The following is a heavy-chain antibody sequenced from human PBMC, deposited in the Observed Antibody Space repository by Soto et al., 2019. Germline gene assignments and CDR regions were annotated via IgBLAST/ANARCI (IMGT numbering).Heavy chain of an antibody. D-gene: IGHD6-19*01. CDR3: ARLTYSSGWQLDY. J-gene: IGHJ4*02. CDR1: GGSISSYY. V-gene: IGHV4-59*08. CDR2: IYYSGST. Sequence: PSETLSLTCTVSGGSISSYYWSWIRQPPGKGLEWIGYIYYSGSTNYNPSLKSRVTISVDTSKNQFSLKLSSVTAADTAVYYCARLTYSSGWQLDYWGQGTLVTVSS.